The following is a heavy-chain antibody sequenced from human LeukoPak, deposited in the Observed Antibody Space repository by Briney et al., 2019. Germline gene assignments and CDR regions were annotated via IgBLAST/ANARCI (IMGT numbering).Heavy chain of an antibody. CDR3: AKGPRASGWTYFDY. D-gene: IGHD6-19*01. Sequence: PGGSLRLSCSASGFSFITYAMHWVRQAPGKGLEHVSAISSDGGTTYCADSVEGRFTISRDNSKNTLYLQMNSLRVEDTAVYYCAKGPRASGWTYFDYWGQGTLVTVSS. CDR1: GFSFITYA. J-gene: IGHJ4*02. CDR2: ISSDGGTT. V-gene: IGHV3-64*04.